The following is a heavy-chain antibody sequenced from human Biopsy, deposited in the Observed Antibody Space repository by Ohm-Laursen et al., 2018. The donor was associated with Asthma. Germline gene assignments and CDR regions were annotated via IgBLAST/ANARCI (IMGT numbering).Heavy chain of an antibody. D-gene: IGHD4-17*01. Sequence: SLRLSCAASGFPFSNYVMSWVRQAPGKGLEWVSSITGSGGFTYYADSVKGRFPISRDKSENTLYLQMNSLRAEDTAGYYRARDRYGDYVGWFDPWGQGTLVTVSS. CDR1: GFPFSNYV. J-gene: IGHJ5*02. CDR2: ITGSGGFT. CDR3: ARDRYGDYVGWFDP. V-gene: IGHV3-23*01.